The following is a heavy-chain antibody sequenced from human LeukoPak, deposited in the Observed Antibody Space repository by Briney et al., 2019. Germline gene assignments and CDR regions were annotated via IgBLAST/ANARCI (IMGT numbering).Heavy chain of an antibody. CDR2: ISYDGSNE. CDR1: GFTFSSYV. Sequence: PGGSLRLSCAASGFTFSSYVMHWVRQAPGKGLEWVAIISYDGSNEYYADSVKGRFTISRDNSKNTLYLQMNSLRAEDTAVYYCAKDSSGWYLGWFDPWGQGTLVTVSS. D-gene: IGHD6-19*01. J-gene: IGHJ5*02. CDR3: AKDSSGWYLGWFDP. V-gene: IGHV3-30*04.